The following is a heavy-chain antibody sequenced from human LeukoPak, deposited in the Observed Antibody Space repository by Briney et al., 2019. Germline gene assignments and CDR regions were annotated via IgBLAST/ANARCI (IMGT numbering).Heavy chain of an antibody. Sequence: PGGSLRLSCTASGFNFGDYNMNWVRQAPGKGLEWVGYIRAKTHDGTADYAASVKGRFTISRDDSKSIAYLQMTGLDSEDTAVYYRTRGQLYPYGPEFDFWGQGTLVTVSS. CDR3: TRGQLYPYGPEFDF. CDR1: GFNFGDYN. J-gene: IGHJ4*02. V-gene: IGHV3-49*04. CDR2: IRAKTHDGTA. D-gene: IGHD3-10*01.